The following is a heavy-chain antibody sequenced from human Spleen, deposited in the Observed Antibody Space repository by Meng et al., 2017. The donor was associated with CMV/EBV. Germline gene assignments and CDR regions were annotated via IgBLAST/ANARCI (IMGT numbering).Heavy chain of an antibody. CDR1: TGVG. CDR3: AHFTLEAYGSGSYYLFDY. Sequence: QITLKESGPTLVTPTQPLTTTGVGVAWIRQPPGKALEWLALIYWNXDQRYSPSLKSRLTTTKDTSKNQVVLTMTNMDPVDTATYYCAHFTLEAYGSGSYYLFDYWGQGTLVTVSS. D-gene: IGHD3-10*01. CDR2: IYWNXDQ. V-gene: IGHV2-5*01. J-gene: IGHJ4*02.